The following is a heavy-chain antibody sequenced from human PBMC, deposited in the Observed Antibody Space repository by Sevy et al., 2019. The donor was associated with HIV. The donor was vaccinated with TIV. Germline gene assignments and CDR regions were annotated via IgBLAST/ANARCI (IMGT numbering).Heavy chain of an antibody. V-gene: IGHV3-23*01. CDR3: AGGRYDSSGSFDAFDI. CDR2: IFRSGGVT. Sequence: GESLKISCAASGFTFSNYAMNWVRQAPGKGLEWVSTIFRSGGVTYYADSVKGRCTISRDNFKNKLNLQMHSLRAEDTAVYYCAGGRYDSSGSFDAFDIWGQGTMVTVSS. CDR1: GFTFSNYA. J-gene: IGHJ3*02. D-gene: IGHD3-22*01.